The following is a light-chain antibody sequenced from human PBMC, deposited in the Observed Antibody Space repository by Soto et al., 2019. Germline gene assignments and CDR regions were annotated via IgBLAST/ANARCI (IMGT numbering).Light chain of an antibody. CDR1: QSVSSY. V-gene: IGKV3-11*01. CDR3: QQRSNWPPT. CDR2: DAS. Sequence: EIVLRQSPAPLALSPGERATLSCRASQSVSSYLAWYQQKPGQAPRLLIYDASNRATGIPARFSGSGSGTDFTLTISSLEPEDFAVYYCQQRSNWPPTFGGGTKVDIK. J-gene: IGKJ4*01.